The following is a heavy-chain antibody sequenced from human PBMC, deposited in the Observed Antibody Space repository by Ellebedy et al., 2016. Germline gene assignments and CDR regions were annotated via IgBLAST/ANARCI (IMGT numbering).Heavy chain of an antibody. CDR1: GGSIGRGGHY. J-gene: IGHJ4*02. V-gene: IGHV4-31*03. CDR3: ARVLDNTSSGLSFDY. D-gene: IGHD6-6*01. CDR2: IYYTGST. Sequence: SETLSLTCSVSGGSIGRGGHYWTWIRQHPGKGLEWIGYIYYTGSTYYNSALKSRATISVDTSTNQFSLKLSSVTAADTAVYYCARVLDNTSSGLSFDYWGQGTLVNVSS.